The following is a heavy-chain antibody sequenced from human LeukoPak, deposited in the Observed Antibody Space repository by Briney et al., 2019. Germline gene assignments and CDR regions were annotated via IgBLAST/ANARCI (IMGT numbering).Heavy chain of an antibody. J-gene: IGHJ6*03. CDR2: ICYRGIT. D-gene: IGHD3-10*01. Sequence: PSETLSLTCTVSGGSNNTSNYYWGWIRQPPGKGLERNGNICYRGITYYSPSVKSRVTIYLDTSRNQFSLKLGSVTAADTAVYYCARDSITMVRAYTPLHYYYMDVWGKGATVTISS. CDR1: GGSNNTSNYY. V-gene: IGHV4-39*02. CDR3: ARDSITMVRAYTPLHYYYMDV.